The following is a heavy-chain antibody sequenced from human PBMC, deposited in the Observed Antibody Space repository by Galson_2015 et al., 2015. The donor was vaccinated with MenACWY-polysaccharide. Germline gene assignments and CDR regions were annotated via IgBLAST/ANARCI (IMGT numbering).Heavy chain of an antibody. CDR3: ARAGAKYSSGGNCFLKWFHP. CDR1: GFTFSSYW. J-gene: IGHJ5*02. D-gene: IGHD2-15*01. Sequence: SLRLSCAASGFTFSSYWMHWVRQAPGKGLVWVSRTNGDGGATDYADSVKGRFTISRDNAKNTLYLQMNSLRAEDTAVYYCARAGAKYSSGGNCFLKWFHPSGQAALGTVSS. CDR2: TNGDGGAT. V-gene: IGHV3-74*01.